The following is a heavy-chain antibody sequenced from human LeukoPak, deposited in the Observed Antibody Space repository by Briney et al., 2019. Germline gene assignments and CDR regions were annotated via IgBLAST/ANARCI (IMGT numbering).Heavy chain of an antibody. CDR3: ARGRDGRVPAAIRGYYYYYMDV. V-gene: IGHV4-34*01. D-gene: IGHD2-2*01. CDR2: INHSGST. CDR1: GGSFSGYY. J-gene: IGHJ6*03. Sequence: SETLSLTCAVYGGSFSGYYWSWIRQPPGKGLEWIGEINHSGSTNYNPSLKSRVTISVDTSKNQFSLKLSSVPAADTAVYYCARGRDGRVPAAIRGYYYYYMDVWGKGTTVTVSS.